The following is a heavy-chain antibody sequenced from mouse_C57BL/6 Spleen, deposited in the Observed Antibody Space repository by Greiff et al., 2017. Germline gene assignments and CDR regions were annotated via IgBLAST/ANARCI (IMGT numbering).Heavy chain of an antibody. Sequence: EVQLQQSGPELVKPGASVKISCKASGYTFTDYYMNWVKQSHGKSLEWIGDINPNNGGTSYNQKFKGKATLTVDKSSSTAYMELRSLTSEDSAVYYCARKGYYDYDDYWGQGTTLTVSS. D-gene: IGHD2-4*01. CDR3: ARKGYYDYDDY. J-gene: IGHJ2*01. CDR1: GYTFTDYY. CDR2: INPNNGGT. V-gene: IGHV1-26*01.